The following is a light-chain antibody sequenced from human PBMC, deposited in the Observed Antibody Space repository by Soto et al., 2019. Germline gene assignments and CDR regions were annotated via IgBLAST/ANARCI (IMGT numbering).Light chain of an antibody. CDR1: SSDVGGYNY. CDR3: SSYTSSSTLYV. CDR2: DVS. V-gene: IGLV2-14*01. Sequence: ALTQPASVSGSPGQSITISCTGTSSDVGGYNYVSWYQQHPGKAPKLMIYDVSNRPSGVSNRFSGSKSGNTASLTISGLQAEDEADYYSSSYTSSSTLYVFGTGTKVTVL. J-gene: IGLJ1*01.